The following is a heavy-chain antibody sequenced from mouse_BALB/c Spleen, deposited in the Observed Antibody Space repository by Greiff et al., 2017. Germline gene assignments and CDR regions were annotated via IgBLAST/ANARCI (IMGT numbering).Heavy chain of an antibody. CDR3: TRRLGRYYFDY. D-gene: IGHD4-1*01. CDR1: GYTFTSYW. CDR2: IYPSDSYT. J-gene: IGHJ2*01. V-gene: IGHV1-69*02. Sequence: QVQLQQPGAELVRPGASVKLSCKASGYTFTSYWINWVKQRPGQGLEWIGNIYPSDSYTNYNQKFKDKATLTVDKSSSTAYMQLSSPTSEDSAVYYCTRRLGRYYFDYWGQGTTLTVSS.